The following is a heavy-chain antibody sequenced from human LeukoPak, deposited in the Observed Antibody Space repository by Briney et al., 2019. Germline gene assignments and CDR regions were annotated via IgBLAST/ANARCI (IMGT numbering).Heavy chain of an antibody. D-gene: IGHD6-19*01. CDR1: GSTFSSYA. CDR2: ISSSNNYI. V-gene: IGHV3-21*01. CDR3: ARGYSNAWLSD. Sequence: GGSLRLSCAASGSTFSSYAMNWVRQAPGKGLEWVSCISSSNNYIYYADSVKGRFTISRDNAKNSLYLQMNSLRVEDTAVYYCARGYSNAWLSDWGQGTLVTVSS. J-gene: IGHJ4*02.